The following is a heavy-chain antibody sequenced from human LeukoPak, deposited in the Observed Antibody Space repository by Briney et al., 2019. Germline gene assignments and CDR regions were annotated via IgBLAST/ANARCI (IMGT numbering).Heavy chain of an antibody. D-gene: IGHD2/OR15-2a*01. Sequence: PSETLSLTCTVSGGSISSYYWSWIRQPPGKGLEWIGYIYYSGSTNYNPSLKSRVTISVDRSKNQFSLRLSSVTAADTAVYYCARDTLNDAFDMWGQGTLVTVSS. J-gene: IGHJ3*02. CDR1: GGSISSYY. CDR3: ARDTLNDAFDM. V-gene: IGHV4-59*01. CDR2: IYYSGST.